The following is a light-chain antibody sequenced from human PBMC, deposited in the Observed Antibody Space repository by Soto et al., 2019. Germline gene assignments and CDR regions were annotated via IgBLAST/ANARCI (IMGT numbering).Light chain of an antibody. CDR3: QQYGSSPPIT. V-gene: IGKV3-20*01. CDR1: QSVSSNY. Sequence: IMLTQSPGALSLSPGERATLSCRASQSVSSNYLAWYQQKPGQAPRLLIYGASSRATGIPARFSGSGSGTDFTLTISRLEPEDFAVYYCQQYGSSPPITFGQGTRLEIK. CDR2: GAS. J-gene: IGKJ5*01.